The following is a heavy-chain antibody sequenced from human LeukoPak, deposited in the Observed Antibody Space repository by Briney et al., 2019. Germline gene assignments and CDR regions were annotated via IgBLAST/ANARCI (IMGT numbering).Heavy chain of an antibody. CDR1: GGSFSGYY. J-gene: IGHJ6*02. CDR3: ARARGAAALYGMDV. D-gene: IGHD6-13*01. Sequence: SETLSLTCAVYGGSFSGYYWSWIRQPPGKGLEWIGEINHSGSTNYNPSLKSRVTILVDTSKNQFSLKLSSVTAADTAVYYCARARGAAALYGMDVWGQGTTVTVSS. CDR2: INHSGST. V-gene: IGHV4-34*01.